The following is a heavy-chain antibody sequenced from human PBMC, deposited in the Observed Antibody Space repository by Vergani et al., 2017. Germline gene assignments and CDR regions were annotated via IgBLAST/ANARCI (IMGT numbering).Heavy chain of an antibody. CDR1: GGSVSSGSYY. CDR3: TAVRYSSGWPPHS. CDR2: IYYSGST. Sequence: QVQLQESGPGLVKPSETLSLTCTVSGGSVSSGSYYWSWIRQPPGKGLEWIGYIYYSGSTNYNPSLKSRVTISVDTSKSQFSLKLSSVTAADTAVYYCTAVRYSSGWPPHSSGQGTLVTVSS. J-gene: IGHJ4*02. V-gene: IGHV4-61*01. D-gene: IGHD6-19*01.